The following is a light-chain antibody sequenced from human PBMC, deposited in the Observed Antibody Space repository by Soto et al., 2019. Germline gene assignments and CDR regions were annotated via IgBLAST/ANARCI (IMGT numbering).Light chain of an antibody. CDR2: AAS. CDR3: EHYDGRPPDRS. CDR1: QSVSTN. J-gene: IGKJ4*01. Sequence: EIVMTQSPATLSVSPGERATLSCRASQSVSTNLAWYQQKPGQAPRLLIYAASVRATGIPARFSGSGSGTEFALTISSLQSEDFAVYSCEHYDGRPPDRSFGGGTKVEIK. V-gene: IGKV3-15*01.